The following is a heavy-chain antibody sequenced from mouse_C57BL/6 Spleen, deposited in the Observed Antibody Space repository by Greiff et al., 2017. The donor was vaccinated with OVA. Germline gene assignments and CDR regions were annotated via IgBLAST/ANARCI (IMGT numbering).Heavy chain of an antibody. CDR3: ARGDGSSYGYYAMDY. D-gene: IGHD1-1*01. Sequence: QVQLQQPGAELVRPGSSVKLSCKASGYTFTSYWMDWVKQRPGQGLEWIGNIYPSDSETHYNQKFKDKATLTVDNSSSTAYMQLSSLTSEDSAVYDCARGDGSSYGYYAMDYWGQGTSVTVSA. J-gene: IGHJ4*01. CDR2: IYPSDSET. V-gene: IGHV1-61*01. CDR1: GYTFTSYW.